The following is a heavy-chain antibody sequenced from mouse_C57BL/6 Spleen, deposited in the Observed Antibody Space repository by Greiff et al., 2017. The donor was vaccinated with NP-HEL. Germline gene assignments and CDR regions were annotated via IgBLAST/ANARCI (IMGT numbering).Heavy chain of an antibody. CDR3: TSPGGSSYFDY. V-gene: IGHV1-15*01. D-gene: IGHD1-1*01. J-gene: IGHJ2*01. CDR1: GYTFTDYE. Sequence: VQLQESGAELVRPGASVTLSCKASGYTFTDYEMHWVKQTPVHGLEWIGAIDPETGGTAYNQKFKGKAILTADKSSSTAYMELRSLTSEDSAVYYCTSPGGSSYFDYWGQGTTLTVSS. CDR2: IDPETGGT.